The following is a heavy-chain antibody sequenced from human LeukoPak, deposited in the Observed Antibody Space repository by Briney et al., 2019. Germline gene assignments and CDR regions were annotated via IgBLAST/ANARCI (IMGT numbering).Heavy chain of an antibody. J-gene: IGHJ4*02. D-gene: IGHD2/OR15-2a*01. CDR1: GGSISSSSYY. CDR3: ARYFFSDTYHSPFDY. Sequence: PSETLSLTCTVSGGSISSSSYYWGWIRQPPGKGLEWIGTIYYSGSTYYNPSLKSRVTISVDTSKNQFSLKLSSVTAADTAVYYCARYFFSDTYHSPFDYWGQGTLVTVSS. V-gene: IGHV4-39*01. CDR2: IYYSGST.